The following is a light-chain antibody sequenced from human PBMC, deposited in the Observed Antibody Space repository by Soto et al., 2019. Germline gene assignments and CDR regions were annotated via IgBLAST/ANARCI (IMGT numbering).Light chain of an antibody. J-gene: IGKJ4*01. CDR2: AAY. V-gene: IGKV1-9*01. Sequence: IQVTQSPSSLSASVGDRITITCRVSQGMSSYLAWYQQKPGNAPKLLIYAAYTLQSGVPSRFSGGGSGPDFTLTISNLHPEVIANYYCQQVDTSHSFGGGTKVEIK. CDR1: QGMSSY. CDR3: QQVDTSHS.